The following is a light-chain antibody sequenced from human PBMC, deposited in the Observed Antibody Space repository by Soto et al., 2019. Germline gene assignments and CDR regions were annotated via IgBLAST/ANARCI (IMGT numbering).Light chain of an antibody. Sequence: AIALTRSPSSLSASFGDRVPITCRASQGIRNDLGWYQQKPGKAPKLLIHAASSLQSGVPSRFSGSGSGTDFTLTISSLQPEDFATYYCLQDYNYPRTFGQGTKVDIK. V-gene: IGKV1-6*01. CDR3: LQDYNYPRT. CDR1: QGIRND. J-gene: IGKJ1*01. CDR2: AAS.